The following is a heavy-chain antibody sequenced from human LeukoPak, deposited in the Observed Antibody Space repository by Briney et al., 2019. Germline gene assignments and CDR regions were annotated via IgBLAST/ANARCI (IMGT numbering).Heavy chain of an antibody. V-gene: IGHV3-23*01. Sequence: GGSLRLSCVASEFTFSNYAMNWVRQAPGKGLEWVSTISSGGGNTHNADSVKGRFTISRDNSKNTLYLQMNRLGADDTAVYYCAKAEGATLYYYGVDVWGQGTTVTVSS. CDR1: EFTFSNYA. CDR3: AKAEGATLYYYGVDV. J-gene: IGHJ6*02. CDR2: ISSGGGNT.